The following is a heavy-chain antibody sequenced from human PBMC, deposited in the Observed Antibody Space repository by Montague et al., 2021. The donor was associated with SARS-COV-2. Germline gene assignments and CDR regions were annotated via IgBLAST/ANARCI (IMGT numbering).Heavy chain of an antibody. Sequence: SETLSLTCAVYGGSFSGYYWSWIRQPPGKGLEWIGEINHSGSTNYNPSLKSQVPISVDTSKNQFSLKLSPVTAADTAVYYCARVTEYGSGIYSHYYYDHWGQGTLGTVSS. CDR1: GGSFSGYY. D-gene: IGHD3-10*01. V-gene: IGHV4-34*01. CDR2: INHSGST. CDR3: ARVTEYGSGIYSHYYYDH. J-gene: IGHJ4*02.